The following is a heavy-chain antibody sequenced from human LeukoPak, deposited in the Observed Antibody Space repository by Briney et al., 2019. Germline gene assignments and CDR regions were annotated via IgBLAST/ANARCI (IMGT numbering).Heavy chain of an antibody. D-gene: IGHD1-26*01. Sequence: GESLRLSCATSGFPFSRYSMNWVRQAPGKGLEWLSYITSGSDTIYYADSVKGRFTISRDNSKNTLYLQMNSLRAEDTAVYYCARDVGSGSNPWRFDPWGQGTLVTVSS. J-gene: IGHJ5*02. V-gene: IGHV3-48*01. CDR2: ITSGSDTI. CDR3: ARDVGSGSNPWRFDP. CDR1: GFPFSRYS.